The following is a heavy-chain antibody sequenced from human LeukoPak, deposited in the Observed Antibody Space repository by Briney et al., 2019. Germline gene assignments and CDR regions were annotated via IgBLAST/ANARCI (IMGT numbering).Heavy chain of an antibody. CDR2: INHSGST. J-gene: IGHJ4*02. CDR1: GGSFSDYY. Sequence: NPSETLSLTCAVYGGSFSDYYWIWIRQPPGKGLEWIGEINHSGSTNYDPSLKSRVTISVDTSKNQFSLKLRSVTAGDRAVYYCARSAEGSRSGWYINYWGRGALVTVSS. CDR3: ARSAEGSRSGWYINY. D-gene: IGHD6-19*01. V-gene: IGHV4-34*01.